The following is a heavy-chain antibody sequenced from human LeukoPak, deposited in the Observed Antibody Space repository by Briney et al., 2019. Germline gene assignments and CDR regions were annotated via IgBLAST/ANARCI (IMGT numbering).Heavy chain of an antibody. J-gene: IGHJ4*02. CDR2: IRSKAYGGTT. Sequence: PGGSLRLSCTASGFPFGDYAMTWAGRAPGKGREGVGFIRSKAYGGTTEYAASVKGRFTISRDDSKSIASLQMNSLKTEDTAVYYCSSTPRRAGSDYWGQGTLVTVSS. CDR1: GFPFGDYA. CDR3: SSTPRRAGSDY. V-gene: IGHV3-49*04. D-gene: IGHD6-25*01.